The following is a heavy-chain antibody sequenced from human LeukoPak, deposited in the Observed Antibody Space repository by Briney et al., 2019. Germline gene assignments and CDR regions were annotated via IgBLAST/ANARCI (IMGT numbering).Heavy chain of an antibody. CDR3: AKDGASQLYPYYFDY. J-gene: IGHJ4*02. V-gene: IGHV3-30*02. D-gene: IGHD2-2*01. CDR2: IRYDGSNK. CDR1: GFTISRFG. Sequence: PGRSLRLSCAASGFTISRFGMHWVRQAPGKGLEWVAFIRYDGSNKYYADSVKGRFTISRDNSKNTLYLQMNSLRAEDTAVYYCAKDGASQLYPYYFDYWGQGTLVTVSS.